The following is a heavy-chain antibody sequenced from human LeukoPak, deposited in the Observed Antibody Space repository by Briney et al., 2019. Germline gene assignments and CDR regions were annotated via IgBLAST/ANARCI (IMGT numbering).Heavy chain of an antibody. CDR2: ISGSGGST. D-gene: IGHD3-3*01. J-gene: IGHJ6*03. CDR3: AKRNDFWSGPYYYYYMDV. CDR1: GFTFSSYA. V-gene: IGHV3-23*01. Sequence: PGGSLRLSCAASGFTFSSYAMSWVRQAPGKGLEWVSAISGSGGSTYYADSVKGRFTISRDNSKNTLYLQMNSPRAEDTAVYYCAKRNDFWSGPYYYYYMDVWGKGTTVTVSS.